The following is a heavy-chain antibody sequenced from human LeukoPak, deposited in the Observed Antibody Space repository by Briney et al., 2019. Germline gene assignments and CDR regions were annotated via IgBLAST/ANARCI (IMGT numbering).Heavy chain of an antibody. J-gene: IGHJ6*02. CDR3: AKESLREGKDYGMDV. D-gene: IGHD3-3*01. Sequence: SETLSLTCTVSGGSISSYYWSWIRQPPGKGLEWIGYIYYSGSTNYNPSLKSRVTISVDTSKNQFSLKLSSVTAADTAVYYCAKESLREGKDYGMDVWAKGPRSPSP. CDR1: GGSISSYY. V-gene: IGHV4-59*01. CDR2: IYYSGST.